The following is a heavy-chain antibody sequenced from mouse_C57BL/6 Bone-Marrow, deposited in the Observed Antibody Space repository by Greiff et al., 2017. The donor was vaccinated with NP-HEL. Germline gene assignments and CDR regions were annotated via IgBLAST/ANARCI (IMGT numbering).Heavy chain of an antibody. V-gene: IGHV1-26*01. J-gene: IGHJ2*01. CDR2: INPNNGGT. CDR1: GYTFTDYY. D-gene: IGHD1-1*01. CDR3: AREVWATVELGFDY. Sequence: EVQLQQSGPELVKPGASVKISCKASGYTFTDYYMNWVKQSHGKSLEWIGDINPNNGGTSYNQKFKGKATLTVDKSSSTAYMELRSLPSEDSAVYYCAREVWATVELGFDYWGQGTTLTVSS.